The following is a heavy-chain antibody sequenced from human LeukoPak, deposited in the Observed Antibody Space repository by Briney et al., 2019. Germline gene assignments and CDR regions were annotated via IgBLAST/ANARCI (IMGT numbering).Heavy chain of an antibody. Sequence: PGGSLRLSCAASGFTFSTYAMSWVRQAPGKGLVWVSRIDSDGSSTNYADSVKGRFTIPRDNAKNTLYMQMSSLRAEDTAVYYCARSLVVPAACDYRGQGTLVTVSS. J-gene: IGHJ4*02. CDR2: IDSDGSST. CDR3: ARSLVVPAACDY. D-gene: IGHD2-2*01. V-gene: IGHV3-74*01. CDR1: GFTFSTYA.